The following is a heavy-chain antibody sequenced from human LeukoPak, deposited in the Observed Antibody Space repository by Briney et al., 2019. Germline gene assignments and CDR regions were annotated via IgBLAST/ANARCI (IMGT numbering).Heavy chain of an antibody. V-gene: IGHV3-48*01. CDR2: ITSSSTI. CDR3: AREGYSNYALGY. Sequence: PGGSLRLSCAASGFTFSNYNMNWVRQAPGKGLEWVSHITSSSTIYYADSVKGRFTISRDNAENSLYLEMNSLRAEDTAVYYCAREGYSNYALGYWGQGTLVTVSS. CDR1: GFTFSNYN. J-gene: IGHJ4*02. D-gene: IGHD4-11*01.